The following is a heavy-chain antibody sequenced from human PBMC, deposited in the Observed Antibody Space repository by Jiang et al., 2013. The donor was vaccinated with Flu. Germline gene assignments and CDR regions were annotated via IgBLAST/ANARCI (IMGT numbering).Heavy chain of an antibody. CDR2: ISSSSTYI. V-gene: IGHV3-21*01. Sequence: RLSCAASGFTFSIYSMNWVRQAPGKGLEWVSAISSSSTYIYYVDSVKGRFTISRDNAKNSLYLQMNSLRAEDTAVYYCARERIGVLRQLGAFDIWGQGTVVTV. J-gene: IGHJ3*02. CDR1: GFTFSIYS. CDR3: ARERIGVLRQLGAFDI. D-gene: IGHD3-3*01.